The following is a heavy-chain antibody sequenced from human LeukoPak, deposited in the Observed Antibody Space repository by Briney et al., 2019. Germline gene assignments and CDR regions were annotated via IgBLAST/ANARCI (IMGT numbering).Heavy chain of an antibody. D-gene: IGHD5-12*01. Sequence: GGSLRLSCVLSGLTFRDAWMSWVRQAPGKGLEWVGRIRNDRITDYAAPVQGRFSISRDNSKNTFYLQMNSLRTEDTGMYFCTWMATIFTVDYWGQGTLVTVSS. CDR1: GLTFRDAW. CDR3: TWMATIFTVDY. CDR2: IRNDRIT. J-gene: IGHJ4*02. V-gene: IGHV3-15*01.